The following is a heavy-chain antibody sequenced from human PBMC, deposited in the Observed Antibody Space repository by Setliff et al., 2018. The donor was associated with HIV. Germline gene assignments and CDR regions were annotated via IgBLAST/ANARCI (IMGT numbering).Heavy chain of an antibody. V-gene: IGHV1-69*13. CDR2: IIPIFGTV. Sequence: SVKVSCKASGGTFSSYAISWVRQAPGQGLEWMGGIIPIFGTVRYAQKFQGRVTITADESMSTAYMELSRLRSEDTAVYYCARARGPEYSGSPMRWFDPWGQGTLVTVSS. CDR3: ARARGPEYSGSPMRWFDP. D-gene: IGHD1-26*01. J-gene: IGHJ5*02. CDR1: GGTFSSYA.